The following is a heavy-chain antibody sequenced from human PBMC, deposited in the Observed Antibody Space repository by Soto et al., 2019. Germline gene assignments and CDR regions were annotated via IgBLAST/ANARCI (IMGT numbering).Heavy chain of an antibody. CDR2: IYYSGST. Sequence: SETLSLTCTVSGGSISSGDYYWSWIRQPPGKGLEWIGYIYYSGSTYYNPPLKSRVTISVDTSKNQFSLKLSSVTAADTAVYYCARAGSGALYYFDYWGQGTLVTVSS. V-gene: IGHV4-30-4*01. CDR3: ARAGSGALYYFDY. J-gene: IGHJ4*02. CDR1: GGSISSGDYY. D-gene: IGHD1-1*01.